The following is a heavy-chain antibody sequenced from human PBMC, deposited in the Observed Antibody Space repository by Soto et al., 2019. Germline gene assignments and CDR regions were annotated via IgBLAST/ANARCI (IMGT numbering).Heavy chain of an antibody. D-gene: IGHD5-12*01. V-gene: IGHV1-69*13. CDR3: ARGRVATTPYGMDV. Sequence: ASVKVSCKASGGTFSSYAISWVRQAPGQGLEWMGGIIPIFGTANYAQKFQGRVTITADESTSTAYMELSSLRSEDTAVYYCARGRVATTPYGMDVWGQGTTVTVSS. CDR1: GGTFSSYA. CDR2: IIPIFGTA. J-gene: IGHJ6*02.